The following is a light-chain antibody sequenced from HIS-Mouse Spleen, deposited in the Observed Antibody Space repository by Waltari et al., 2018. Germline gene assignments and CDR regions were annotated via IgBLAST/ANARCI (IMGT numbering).Light chain of an antibody. J-gene: IGLJ2*01. CDR3: YSTDSSGNHRV. CDR2: DDS. Sequence: SYELTQPPSVSVSPGQTARITCSGDALPKKYAYWYQQKSGQAPVLVIYDDSKRPSGIPGEFSGSSSGTMATLTISGAQVEDEADYYCYSTDSSGNHRVFGGGTKLTVL. V-gene: IGLV3-10*01. CDR1: ALPKKY.